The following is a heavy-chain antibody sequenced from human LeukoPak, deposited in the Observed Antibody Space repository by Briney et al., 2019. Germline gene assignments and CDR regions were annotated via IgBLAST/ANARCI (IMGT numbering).Heavy chain of an antibody. CDR3: AYCGGIGVSLFLGRWFDP. V-gene: IGHV2-5*02. Sequence: ESGPTLVNPTQTLTLTCNFSGFSLDSIGVGVGWIRQPPGKALEWLALIYWDDDKRYSPSLKNRLTITKDTSKNQVVLTMTNMDPVDTATYYCAYCGGIGVSLFLGRWFDPWGQGTLVTVSS. CDR1: GFSLDSIGVG. CDR2: IYWDDDK. J-gene: IGHJ5*02. D-gene: IGHD3-22*01.